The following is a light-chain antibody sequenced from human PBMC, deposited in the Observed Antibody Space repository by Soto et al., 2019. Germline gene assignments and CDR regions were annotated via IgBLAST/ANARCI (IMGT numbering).Light chain of an antibody. V-gene: IGLV2-14*01. CDR1: SSDVDNYNY. CDR3: SSYTRSSTYV. J-gene: IGLJ1*01. CDR2: EVS. Sequence: QSVLTQPASVSGSPGQSITISCTATSSDVDNYNYVSWYQQHPGKAPKLMIYEVSNRPSGVSYRFSGSKSGNTASLTISGLQAEDEADYYCSSYTRSSTYVFGTGTQLTVL.